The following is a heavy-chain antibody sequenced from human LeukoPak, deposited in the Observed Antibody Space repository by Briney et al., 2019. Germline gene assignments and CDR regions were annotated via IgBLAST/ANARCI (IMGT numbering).Heavy chain of an antibody. CDR1: GYTFTSYG. CDR3: ASFDFWSGP. D-gene: IGHD3-3*01. V-gene: IGHV1-18*01. Sequence: ASVKVSCKASGYTFTSYGISWVRQAPGQGLEWMGWISAYNGNTNYAQKLQGRVTMTRDTSISTAYMELSRLRSDDTAVYYCASFDFWSGPWGQGTLVTVSS. J-gene: IGHJ4*02. CDR2: ISAYNGNT.